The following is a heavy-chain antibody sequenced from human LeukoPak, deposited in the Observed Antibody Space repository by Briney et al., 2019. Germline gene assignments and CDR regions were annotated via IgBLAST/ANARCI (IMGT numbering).Heavy chain of an antibody. CDR1: GFTFSSYS. CDR2: ISSSSSYI. J-gene: IGHJ4*02. CDR3: ARVKDGGLGFDY. D-gene: IGHD4-23*01. Sequence: PGGSLRLSCAASGFTFSSYSMNWVRQAPGKGLEWVSSISSSSSYIYYADSVKGRFTISRENAKNSLYLQMNRLRAGDTAVYYCARVKDGGLGFDYWGQGTLVTVSS. V-gene: IGHV3-21*01.